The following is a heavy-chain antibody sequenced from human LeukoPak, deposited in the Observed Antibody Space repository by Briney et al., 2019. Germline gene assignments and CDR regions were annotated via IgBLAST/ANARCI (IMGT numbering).Heavy chain of an antibody. V-gene: IGHV1-2*02. CDR2: INPNSGGT. CDR1: GYTFTGYY. D-gene: IGHD1-26*01. CDR3: ARVGGATTFYFDY. Sequence: ASVKVCCTASGYTFTGYYMHWVRQAPGQGLEWMGWINPNSGGTKYAQKFQGRVTMTRDTSISTAYMELSRLRSDDTAVYYCARVGGATTFYFDYWGQGTLVTVSS. J-gene: IGHJ4*02.